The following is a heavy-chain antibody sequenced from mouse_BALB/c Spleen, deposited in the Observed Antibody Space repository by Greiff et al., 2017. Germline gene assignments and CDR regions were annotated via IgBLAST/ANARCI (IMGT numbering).Heavy chain of an antibody. CDR2: IRNKANGYTT. CDR3: ARLLITTVVAHFDY. D-gene: IGHD1-1*01. V-gene: IGHV7-3*02. Sequence: EVKLMESGGGLVQPGGSLRLSCATSGFTFTDYYMSWVRQPPGKALEWLGFIRNKANGYTTEYSASVKGRFTISRDNSQSILYLQMNTLRAEDSATYYCARLLITTVVAHFDYWGQGTTLTVSS. J-gene: IGHJ2*01. CDR1: GFTFTDYY.